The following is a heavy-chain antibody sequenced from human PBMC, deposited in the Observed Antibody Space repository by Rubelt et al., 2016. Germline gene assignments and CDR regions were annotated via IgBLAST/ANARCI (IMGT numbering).Heavy chain of an antibody. Sequence: EVRLVESGGGLVQPGGSLRLSCAASGFTFSNYPMAWVRQAPGKGLEWVSTIGTNAANTYYADSVKGRFTISRDNSKNTLFLQMNSLTAEDTAIYYCAKDYSSGWYEDWGQGTLVTVSS. CDR1: GFTFSNYP. V-gene: IGHV3-23*04. CDR2: IGTNAANT. J-gene: IGHJ4*02. CDR3: AKDYSSGWYED. D-gene: IGHD6-13*01.